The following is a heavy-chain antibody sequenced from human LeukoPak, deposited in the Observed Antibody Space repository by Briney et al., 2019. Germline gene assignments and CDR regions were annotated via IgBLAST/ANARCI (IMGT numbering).Heavy chain of an antibody. CDR2: IYHSGNT. J-gene: IGHJ5*02. V-gene: IGHV4-38-2*02. CDR3: ARGDYSSSWYEYNWFDP. CDR1: GYSISSGYC. D-gene: IGHD6-13*01. Sequence: SETLSLTCTVSGYSISSGYCWGWIRRPPGKGLEWIGSIYHSGNTYYSPSLKSRVTISVDTSKNQFSLKLSSVTAADTAVYYCARGDYSSSWYEYNWFDPWGQGTLVTVSS.